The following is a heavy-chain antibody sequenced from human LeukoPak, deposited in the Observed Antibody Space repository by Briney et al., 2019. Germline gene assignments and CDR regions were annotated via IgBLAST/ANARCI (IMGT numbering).Heavy chain of an antibody. CDR1: GGPISSYY. CDR3: VRHQRDYYYYMDV. CDR2: IYYSGST. J-gene: IGHJ6*03. Sequence: SETLSLTCTVSGGPISSYYWSWIRQPPGKGLEWIGYIYYSGSTNYNPSLKSRVTISVDTSKNQFSLKLSSVTAADTAVYYCVRHQRDYYYYMDVWGKGTTVIISS. V-gene: IGHV4-59*08.